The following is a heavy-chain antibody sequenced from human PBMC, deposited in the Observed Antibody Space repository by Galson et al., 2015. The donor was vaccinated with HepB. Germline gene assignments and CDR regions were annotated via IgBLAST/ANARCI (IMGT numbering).Heavy chain of an antibody. V-gene: IGHV3-30*18. CDR3: AKDQGYYGSGNSDY. CDR2: IAYDGSNK. Sequence: SVRLSCAASGFTFSSLGMHWVRQAPGKGLEWVAGIAYDGSNKYYADSVKGRFTISRDNSKNTLYLQMNSLRAEDTAVYYCAKDQGYYGSGNSDYWGQGTLVTVSS. D-gene: IGHD3-10*01. J-gene: IGHJ4*02. CDR1: GFTFSSLG.